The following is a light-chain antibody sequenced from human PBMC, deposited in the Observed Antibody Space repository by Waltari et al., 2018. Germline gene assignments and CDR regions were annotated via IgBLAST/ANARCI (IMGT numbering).Light chain of an antibody. CDR2: GNS. CDR1: SPNIGAGYD. CDR3: ESYDSSLSGVV. Sequence: QSVLTQPPSVSGAPGQRVTISSTGSSPNIGAGYDVHWYQQLPGTAPKLPIYGNSNRPSGVPVRFSGSMSVTSAYLAITGLQAEDEADYYCESYDSSLSGVVFGGGTKLTVL. J-gene: IGLJ2*01. V-gene: IGLV1-40*01.